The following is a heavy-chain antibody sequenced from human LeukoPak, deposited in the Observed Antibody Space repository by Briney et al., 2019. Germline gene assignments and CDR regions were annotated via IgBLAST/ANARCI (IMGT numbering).Heavy chain of an antibody. V-gene: IGHV3-64*01. CDR2: VSPEGTTT. CDR3: AREQPAGSTDY. J-gene: IGHJ4*02. CDR1: GFIFSGYS. D-gene: IGHD2-2*01. Sequence: LPGGSLRLSCEASGFIFSGYSIHWVRQAPGKGLEYVSVVSPEGTTTYYTNSVKGRFTISRDNSKNTLYLQMGSLRDEDTAMYYCAREQPAGSTDYWGQGTLVTVSS.